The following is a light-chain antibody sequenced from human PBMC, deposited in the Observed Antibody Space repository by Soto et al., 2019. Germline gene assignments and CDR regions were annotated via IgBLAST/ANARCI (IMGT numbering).Light chain of an antibody. V-gene: IGLV2-18*02. J-gene: IGLJ1*01. CDR2: DVS. CDR1: SSDVGSYNR. CDR3: SSYTSSNTYV. Sequence: QSLLTQPPSVSGSPGQSVTISCTGTSSDVGSYNRVSWYQQPPGTAPKLMIYDVSNRPSGVPDRFSGSKSGNTASLTISGLQAEDEADYYCSSYTSSNTYVFGTGTKVT.